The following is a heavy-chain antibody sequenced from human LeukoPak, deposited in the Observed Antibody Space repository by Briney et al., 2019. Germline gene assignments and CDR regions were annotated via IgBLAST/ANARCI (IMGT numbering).Heavy chain of an antibody. Sequence: GGSLRLSCVASGFTFSDYTVNWVRQTPGKELEWVSSISGSSYYIYYADSVRGRFTISRDNAENSAYLQMNSLRAEDTAVYYCARPFDYWGQGTLVTVSS. CDR3: ARPFDY. J-gene: IGHJ4*02. CDR1: GFTFSDYT. V-gene: IGHV3-21*01. CDR2: ISGSSYYI.